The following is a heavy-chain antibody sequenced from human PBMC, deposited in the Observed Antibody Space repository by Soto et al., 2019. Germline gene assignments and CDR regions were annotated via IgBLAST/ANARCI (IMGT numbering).Heavy chain of an antibody. CDR3: ARDYSSSWVNWFDP. CDR1: GYTFTSYA. CDR2: INAGNGNT. V-gene: IGHV1-3*01. D-gene: IGHD6-13*01. J-gene: IGHJ5*02. Sequence: ASVKVSCKASGYTFTSYAMHWVRQAPGQRLEWMGWINAGNGNTKYSQKFQGRVTITRDTSASTAYMELSSLRSEGTAVYYCARDYSSSWVNWFDPWGQGTLVTVSS.